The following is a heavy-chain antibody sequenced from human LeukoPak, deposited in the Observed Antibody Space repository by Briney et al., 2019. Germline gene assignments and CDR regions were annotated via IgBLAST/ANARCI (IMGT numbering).Heavy chain of an antibody. D-gene: IGHD6-19*01. Sequence: ASVKVSCKASGYTFTGYYMHWVRQAPGQGLEWMGWINPNSGGTNYAQKFQGRVTMTRDTSISTAYMELSRLRSDDTAVYYCARDDSSGWYWDYWGQGTLVTVSS. CDR1: GYTFTGYY. CDR2: INPNSGGT. V-gene: IGHV1-2*02. J-gene: IGHJ4*02. CDR3: ARDDSSGWYWDY.